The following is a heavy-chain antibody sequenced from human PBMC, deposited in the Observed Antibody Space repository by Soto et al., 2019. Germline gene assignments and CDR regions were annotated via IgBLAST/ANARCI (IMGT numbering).Heavy chain of an antibody. V-gene: IGHV5-51*01. D-gene: IGHD3-22*01. J-gene: IGHJ6*02. CDR3: ARNLGADYYDSSGYPLSYYYGMDV. Sequence: PGESLKISCKGSGYSFTSYWIGWVRQMPGKGLEWMGIIYPGDSDTRYSPSFQGQVTISADKSISTAYLQWSSLKASDTAMYYCARNLGADYYDSSGYPLSYYYGMDVWGQGTTVTVSS. CDR1: GYSFTSYW. CDR2: IYPGDSDT.